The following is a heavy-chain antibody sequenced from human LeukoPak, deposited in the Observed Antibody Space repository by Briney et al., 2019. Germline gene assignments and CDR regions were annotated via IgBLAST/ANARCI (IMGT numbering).Heavy chain of an antibody. D-gene: IGHD5-18*01. CDR3: ARGYSYGEGVDY. V-gene: IGHV3-53*01. CDR2: IYSGGNT. Sequence: HPGGPLRLSCAASGFTVSNFYMGWVRQAPGKGLEWVSVIYSGGNTDYADSVKGRFTISRDNSKNTLYLQMNSLRAEDTAVYYCARGYSYGEGVDYWGQGTLVTVSS. CDR1: GFTVSNFY. J-gene: IGHJ4*02.